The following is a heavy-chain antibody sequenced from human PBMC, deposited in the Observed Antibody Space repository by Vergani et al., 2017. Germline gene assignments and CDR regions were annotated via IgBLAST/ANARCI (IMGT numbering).Heavy chain of an antibody. CDR1: GASIRSSNYY. D-gene: IGHD4/OR15-4a*01. CDR2: IYHTGST. V-gene: IGHV4-39*07. Sequence: QLQLQESGPGLVKPSATLSLTCSVSGASIRSSNYYWGWIRQPPGKGLEWIGNIYHTGSTYYNPSLKSRVTISVDTSKNEFSLKLSSVTAADSAVYYCVRLTGDYVDYWGQGILVTVSS. J-gene: IGHJ4*02. CDR3: VRLTGDYVDY.